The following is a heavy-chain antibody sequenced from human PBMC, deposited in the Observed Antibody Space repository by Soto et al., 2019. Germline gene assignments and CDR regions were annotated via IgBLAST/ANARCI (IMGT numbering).Heavy chain of an antibody. CDR3: ARGAGGYDSRVYYHYGMDV. V-gene: IGHV1-69*13. CDR1: GYTFSNFG. Sequence: SVKVSCKTSGYTFSNFGISWVRQAPGQGLEWMGGIIPIFGTANYAQKFQGRVTITADESTSTAYMELSSLRSEDTAVYYCARGAGGYDSRVYYHYGMDVWGQGTTVTVSS. CDR2: IIPIFGTA. J-gene: IGHJ6*02. D-gene: IGHD5-12*01.